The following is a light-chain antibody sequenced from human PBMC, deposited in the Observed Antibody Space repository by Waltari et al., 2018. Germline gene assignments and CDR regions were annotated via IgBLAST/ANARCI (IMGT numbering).Light chain of an antibody. CDR2: GAS. CDR1: QSVSSSY. CDR3: QQDYNLPYT. V-gene: IGKV3D-7*01. Sequence: EIVMTQSPVTLSLSPGERATISCRASQSVSSSYLSWYQQKPGQAPRLLIYGASTRATGIPARFSGSGSGTDFTLTISSLQPEDFAVYYCQQDYNLPYTFGQGTKLEIK. J-gene: IGKJ2*01.